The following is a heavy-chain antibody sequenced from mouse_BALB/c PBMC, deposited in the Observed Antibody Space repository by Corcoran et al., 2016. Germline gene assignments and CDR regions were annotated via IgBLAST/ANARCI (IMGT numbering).Heavy chain of an antibody. CDR2: IYPGSGST. D-gene: IGHD4-1*01. Sequence: QVQLQESGPGLVKPGASVKMSCKASGYTFTDYVISWVKQRTGQGLEWIGEIYPGSGSTYYNEKFKGKATLTADKSSNTAYMQLSSLTSEDSAVYFCALGRRKLGYWGQGTTLTVSS. CDR1: GYTFTDYV. CDR3: ALGRRKLGY. V-gene: IGHV1-81*01. J-gene: IGHJ2*01.